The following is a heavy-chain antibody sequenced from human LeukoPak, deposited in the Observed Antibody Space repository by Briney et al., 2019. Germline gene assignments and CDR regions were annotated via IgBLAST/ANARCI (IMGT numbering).Heavy chain of an antibody. D-gene: IGHD1-26*01. CDR2: ISSSSSYI. CDR3: ARPQYPFIVGAVFDY. V-gene: IGHV3-21*01. Sequence: GGSLRLSCAASGFTVSSNYMNWVRQAPGKGLEWVSSISSSSSYIYYADSVKGRFTISRDNAKNSLYLQMNSLRAEDTAVYYCARPQYPFIVGAVFDYWGQGTLVTVSS. CDR1: GFTVSSNY. J-gene: IGHJ4*02.